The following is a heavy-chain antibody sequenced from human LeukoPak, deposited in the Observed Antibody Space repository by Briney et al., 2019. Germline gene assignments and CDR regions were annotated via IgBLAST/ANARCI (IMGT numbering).Heavy chain of an antibody. D-gene: IGHD6-19*01. J-gene: IGHJ4*02. CDR3: ARQGRVDSSGWYEDY. Sequence: ASVKVSCKASGYTFTSYGISWVRPAPGQGLAWMGWISAYNGNTNYAQKLQGRVTMTTDTSTSTAYMELGSLRSDDTAVYYCARQGRVDSSGWYEDYWGQGTLVTVSS. CDR2: ISAYNGNT. CDR1: GYTFTSYG. V-gene: IGHV1-18*01.